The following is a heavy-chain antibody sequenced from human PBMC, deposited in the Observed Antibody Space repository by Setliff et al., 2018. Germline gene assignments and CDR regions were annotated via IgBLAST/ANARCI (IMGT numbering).Heavy chain of an antibody. CDR3: AKDLSTSITVGALDS. V-gene: IGHV3-64*04. J-gene: IGHJ4*02. D-gene: IGHD4-4*01. Sequence: GGSLRLSCTASGFVFNSYAMHWVRQVPGKGLEFVASITSDGGSSYYANPVKGRFVISRDNSENALFLRLNSLRAEDTALYYCAKDLSTSITVGALDSWGPGTLVTVSS. CDR2: ITSDGGSS. CDR1: GFVFNSYA.